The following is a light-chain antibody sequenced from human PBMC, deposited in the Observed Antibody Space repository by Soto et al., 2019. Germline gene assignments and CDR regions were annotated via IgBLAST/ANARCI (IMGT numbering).Light chain of an antibody. Sequence: EIVMTQSPATLSVSAGERVTLSCRASQSVSSNLAWYQQKPGQAPRLLIYGASTRATGIPARFSGSGSGTDFTLTISSLQSEDFAVYYCQQYNNWLPLTFGGGTKVEIK. V-gene: IGKV3D-15*01. CDR1: QSVSSN. J-gene: IGKJ4*01. CDR3: QQYNNWLPLT. CDR2: GAS.